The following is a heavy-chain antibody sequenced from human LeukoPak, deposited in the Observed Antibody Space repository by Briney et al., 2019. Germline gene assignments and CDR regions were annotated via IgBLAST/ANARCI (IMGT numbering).Heavy chain of an antibody. CDR1: GFPFSNYL. Sequence: GGSLTLSCVASGFPFSNYLMNGVRQAQGKGREWVAGISHSGSSIYYADSVKGRFTISRDNSKNTLYLQMDRLRVEDTAVYYCAMALDYWGQGTLVTVSS. J-gene: IGHJ4*02. CDR3: AMALDY. CDR2: ISHSGSSI. V-gene: IGHV3-23*01.